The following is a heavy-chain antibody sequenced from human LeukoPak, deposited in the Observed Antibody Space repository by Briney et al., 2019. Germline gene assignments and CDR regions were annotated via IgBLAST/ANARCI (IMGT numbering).Heavy chain of an antibody. D-gene: IGHD2-15*01. V-gene: IGHV1-69*05. CDR3: ARDGPWWYCSGGSCYRRVRNWFDP. CDR1: GGTFSSYA. J-gene: IGHJ5*02. Sequence: SVKVSCKASGGTFSSYAISWVRQAPGQGLEWMGGIIPIFGTANYALKFQGRVTITTDESTRTAYMELSSLRSEDTAVYYCARDGPWWYCSGGSCYRRVRNWFDPWGQGTLVTVSS. CDR2: IIPIFGTA.